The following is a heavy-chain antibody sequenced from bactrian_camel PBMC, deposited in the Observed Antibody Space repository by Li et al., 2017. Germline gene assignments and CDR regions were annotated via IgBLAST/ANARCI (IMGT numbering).Heavy chain of an antibody. D-gene: IGHD2*01. J-gene: IGHJ4*01. V-gene: IGHV3S40*01. CDR2: IVSGGGTT. CDR1: GFTFSSDT. Sequence: VQLVESGGGLVQPGGSLRLSCPASGFTFSSDTMSWVRQAPGKGLEWVSAIVSGGGTTYYADSVKGRFTISRDNATNTVYLQMNSLKPEDTAVYYCVSLVGRPLVHQGTQVTVS.